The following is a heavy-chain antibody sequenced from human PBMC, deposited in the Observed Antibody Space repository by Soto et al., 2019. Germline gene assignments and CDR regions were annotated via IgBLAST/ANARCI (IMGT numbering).Heavy chain of an antibody. J-gene: IGHJ4*02. Sequence: GASVNVSCKPSGYTFTVYYMHWVRQAPGQGREWMGWINPKSGGTMYPQKFQGRVTMTWDTSISTAYMALTRLRSDDTAVYYCARDLAKGGGSAGFDYWGQGTLVTSPQ. V-gene: IGHV1-2*02. CDR2: INPKSGGT. CDR3: ARDLAKGGGSAGFDY. D-gene: IGHD1-26*01. CDR1: GYTFTVYY.